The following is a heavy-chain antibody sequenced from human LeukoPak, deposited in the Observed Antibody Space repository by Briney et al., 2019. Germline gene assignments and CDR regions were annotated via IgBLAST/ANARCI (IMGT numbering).Heavy chain of an antibody. CDR2: IYTSGST. D-gene: IGHD1-26*01. CDR3: ARENSGSYREFDY. CDR1: GGSISSRY. J-gene: IGHJ4*02. Sequence: PSETLSLTCTVSGGSISSRYWSWIRQLPGKGLEWIGRIYTSGSTNYNASLKSRVSMSVDTSKNQFSLKLSSVTAADTAVFYCARENSGSYREFDYWGQGTLVTVSS. V-gene: IGHV4-4*07.